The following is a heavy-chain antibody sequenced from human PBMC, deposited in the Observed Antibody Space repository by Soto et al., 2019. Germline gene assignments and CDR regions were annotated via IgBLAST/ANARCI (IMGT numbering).Heavy chain of an antibody. CDR2: IWYDGSNK. D-gene: IGHD3-16*01. CDR3: ARDPNYDYVWGGSGSGVAFDI. V-gene: IGHV3-33*01. Sequence: QVQLVESGGGVVQPGRSLRLSCAASGFTFSSYGMHWVRQAPGKGLEWVAVIWYDGSNKYYADSVKGRFTISRDNSKNTLYLQMNSLRAEDTAVYYCARDPNYDYVWGGSGSGVAFDIWGQGTMVTVSS. CDR1: GFTFSSYG. J-gene: IGHJ3*02.